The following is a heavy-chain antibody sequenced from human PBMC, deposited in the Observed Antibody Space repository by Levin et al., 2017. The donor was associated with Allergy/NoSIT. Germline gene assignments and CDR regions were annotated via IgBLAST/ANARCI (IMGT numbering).Heavy chain of an antibody. CDR3: ATEGIGITMVRGVTIDY. Sequence: KVSCKGSGYSFTSYWISWVRQMPGKGLEWMGRIDPSDSYTNYSPSFQGHVTISADKSISTAYLQWSSLKASDTAMYYCATEGIGITMVRGVTIDYWGQGTLVTVSS. CDR2: IDPSDSYT. D-gene: IGHD3-10*01. CDR1: GYSFTSYW. J-gene: IGHJ4*02. V-gene: IGHV5-10-1*01.